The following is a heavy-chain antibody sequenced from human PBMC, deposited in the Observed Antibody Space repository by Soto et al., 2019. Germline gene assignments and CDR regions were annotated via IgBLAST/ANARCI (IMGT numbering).Heavy chain of an antibody. J-gene: IGHJ4*02. CDR1: GGSFSGYY. Sequence: PSETLSFTCAVYGGSFSGYYWSWIRQPPGKGLEWIGEINHSGSTNYNPSLKSRVIISVDTSKNQFSLKLSSVTAADTAVYYCARGQQLVILDYWGQGTLVTVSS. CDR2: INHSGST. D-gene: IGHD6-13*01. V-gene: IGHV4-34*01. CDR3: ARGQQLVILDY.